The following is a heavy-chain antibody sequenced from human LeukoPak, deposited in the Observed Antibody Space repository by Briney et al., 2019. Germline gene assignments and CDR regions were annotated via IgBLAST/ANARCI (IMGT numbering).Heavy chain of an antibody. V-gene: IGHV3-30-3*01. CDR2: ISYDGSNK. Sequence: PGRSLRLSCAASGFTFNSYAMHWVRQAPGRGLEWVAVISYDGSNKYYADSVKGRFTISSDNSKNTLYLQMNSLRADDTAVYYCARDGRNYYDRSGYYSALAYWGQGTLVTVSS. D-gene: IGHD3-22*01. CDR3: ARDGRNYYDRSGYYSALAY. J-gene: IGHJ4*02. CDR1: GFTFNSYA.